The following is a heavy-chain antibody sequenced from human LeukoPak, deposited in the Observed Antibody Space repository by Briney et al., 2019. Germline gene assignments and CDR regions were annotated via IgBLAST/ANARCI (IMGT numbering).Heavy chain of an antibody. Sequence: ASVKVSCKASGYTFTDYAMSWVRQAPGQGLESMGWINTGTGNPTYAQDFTGRFVFSVDTSVSTAYLQINSLKAEDTAVYYCARDLTNLRYFDWLFRGGWFDPWGQGTLVTVSS. D-gene: IGHD3-9*01. CDR2: INTGTGNP. CDR1: GYTFTDYA. J-gene: IGHJ5*02. V-gene: IGHV7-4-1*02. CDR3: ARDLTNLRYFDWLFRGGWFDP.